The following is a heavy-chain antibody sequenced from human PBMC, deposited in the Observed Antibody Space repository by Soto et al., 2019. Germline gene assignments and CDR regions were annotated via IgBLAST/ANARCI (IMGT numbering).Heavy chain of an antibody. D-gene: IGHD2-21*02. CDR2: ISGGGDGT. CDR3: AKKGLGSLTTYCNSGDCHYAFDI. CDR1: GFTFSNYA. Sequence: EVQLLESGGGLVQPGGSLRLSCAASGFTFSNYAMTWVRQAPGQGLEWVSTISGGGDGTFYADSVKRRFTISRDNSRNTVYLQMNSLRAEDTAVYYCAKKGLGSLTTYCNSGDCHYAFDIWGQGTMVTVSS. V-gene: IGHV3-23*01. J-gene: IGHJ3*02.